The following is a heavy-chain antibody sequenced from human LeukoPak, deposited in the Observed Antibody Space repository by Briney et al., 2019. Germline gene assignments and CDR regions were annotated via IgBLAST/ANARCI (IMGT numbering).Heavy chain of an antibody. D-gene: IGHD6-13*01. J-gene: IGHJ6*02. Sequence: GVSLRLSCAASGFTFSNYNMICVRQSPGKGREGVSYISSSSSIIYYADSVEGRFTISRDNAKNSLYLQMNSMRAEDTAVYYCASSSSPYRSSNYYYYGMDVWGQGTTVTVSS. V-gene: IGHV3-48*01. CDR3: ASSSSPYRSSNYYYYGMDV. CDR2: ISSSSSII. CDR1: GFTFSNYN.